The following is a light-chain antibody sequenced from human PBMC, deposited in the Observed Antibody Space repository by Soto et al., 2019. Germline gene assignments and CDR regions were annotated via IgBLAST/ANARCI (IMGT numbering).Light chain of an antibody. CDR2: GAS. CDR3: QQYNDWPRT. J-gene: IGKJ1*01. V-gene: IGKV3-15*01. CDR1: QSVSSN. Sequence: EIVRTQSPAALSVSPGESATLSCKASQSVSSNLAWYQQKPGQAPRLLIYGASTRATGIPARFIGSWSGTECNITISSLQSEDVPVYYCQQYNDWPRTLAQGTKVDIK.